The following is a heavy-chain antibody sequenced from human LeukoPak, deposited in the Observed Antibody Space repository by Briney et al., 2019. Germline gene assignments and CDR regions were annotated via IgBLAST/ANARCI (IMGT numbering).Heavy chain of an antibody. J-gene: IGHJ4*02. V-gene: IGHV4-39*01. CDR1: GGSISSSSYY. CDR2: IYYSGST. CDR3: ARHVIIGSYYFDY. Sequence: PSETLSLICTVSGGSISSSSYYWGWIRQPPGKGLEWIGSIYYSGSTYYNPSLKSRVTISVDTSKNQFSLKLSSVTAADTAVYYCARHVIIGSYYFDYWGQGTLVTVSS. D-gene: IGHD2-15*01.